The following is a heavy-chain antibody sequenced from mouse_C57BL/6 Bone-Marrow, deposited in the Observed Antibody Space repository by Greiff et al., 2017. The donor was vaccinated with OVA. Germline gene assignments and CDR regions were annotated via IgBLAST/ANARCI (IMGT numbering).Heavy chain of an antibody. CDR1: GYTFTNYW. Sequence: VKLQESGAELVRPGTSVKMSCKASGYTFTNYWIGWAKQRPGHGLEWIGDIYPGGGYTNYNEKFKGKATLTADKSSSTAYMQFSSLTSEDSAIYYCARCDYDGGYAMDYWGQGTSVTVSS. J-gene: IGHJ4*01. CDR3: ARCDYDGGYAMDY. D-gene: IGHD2-4*01. V-gene: IGHV1-63*01. CDR2: IYPGGGYT.